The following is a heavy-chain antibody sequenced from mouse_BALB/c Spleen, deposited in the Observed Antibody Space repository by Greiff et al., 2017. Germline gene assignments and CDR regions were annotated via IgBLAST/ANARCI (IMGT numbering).Heavy chain of an antibody. CDR2: INPSTGYT. CDR3: ARGTMITRGAMDY. J-gene: IGHJ4*01. D-gene: IGHD2-4*01. V-gene: IGHV1-7*01. Sequence: QVQLQQSGAELAKPGASVKMSCKASGYTFTSYWMHWVKQRPGQGLEWIGYINPSTGYTEYNQKFKDKATLTADKSSSTAYMQLSSLTSEDSAVYYCARGTMITRGAMDYWGQGTSVTVSS. CDR1: GYTFTSYW.